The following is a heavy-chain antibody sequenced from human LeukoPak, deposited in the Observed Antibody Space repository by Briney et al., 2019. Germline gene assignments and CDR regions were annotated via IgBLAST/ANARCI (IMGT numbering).Heavy chain of an antibody. CDR1: GGSVNSGGYY. CDR2: IYYSGRT. CDR3: ARSSDYGDYD. V-gene: IGHV4-31*03. J-gene: IGHJ4*02. Sequence: PSQTLSLACTVSGGSVNSGGYYWTWIRQHPGKGLEWLGYIYYSGRTYYNPSLKSRITISLDTSKNQFSLNLTSVSAADTAFYFCARSSDYGDYDWGQGTLITVSS. D-gene: IGHD4-17*01.